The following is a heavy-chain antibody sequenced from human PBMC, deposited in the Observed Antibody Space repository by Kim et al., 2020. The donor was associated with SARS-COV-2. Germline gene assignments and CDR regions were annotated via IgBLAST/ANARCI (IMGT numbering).Heavy chain of an antibody. CDR2: ISSGSGSTI. V-gene: IGHV3-48*03. Sequence: GGSLGLSCVASGFTFSSHDMIWVRQAPGKGLEWVSFISSGSGSTITYADSVRGRLTISRDNAKNSVFLQMDSLRAEDTAMYFCTRNGGGLGLWGQGTLVTVSS. J-gene: IGHJ4*02. CDR3: TRNGGGLGL. CDR1: GFTFSSHD. D-gene: IGHD3-16*01.